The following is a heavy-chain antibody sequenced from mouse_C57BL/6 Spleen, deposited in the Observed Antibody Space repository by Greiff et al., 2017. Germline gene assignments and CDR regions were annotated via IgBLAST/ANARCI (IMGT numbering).Heavy chain of an antibody. CDR2: ISSGSSTI. Sequence: DVMLVESGGGLVKPGGSLKLSCAASGFTFSDYGMHWVRQAPEKGLEWVAYISSGSSTIYYADTVKGRFTISRDNAKNTLFLQMTSLRSEDTAMXYCARPNWDVEGYFAVWGTGTMVTVSA. CDR3: ARPNWDVEGYFAV. D-gene: IGHD4-1*01. J-gene: IGHJ1*03. V-gene: IGHV5-17*01. CDR1: GFTFSDYG.